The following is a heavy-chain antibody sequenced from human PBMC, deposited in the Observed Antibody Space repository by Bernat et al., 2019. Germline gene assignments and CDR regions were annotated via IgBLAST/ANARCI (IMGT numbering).Heavy chain of an antibody. V-gene: IGHV3-9*01. Sequence: EVQLVESGGGLVQPGRSLRLSCAASGFTFDDYAMHWVRQAPGKGLEWVSGINWNSVSIDYADSVKGRFTISRDNAQNSLYLQMNSLRVEDTALYYCAKANSSALPPDYWGQGTLVTVSS. CDR2: INWNSVSI. J-gene: IGHJ4*02. CDR3: AKANSSALPPDY. CDR1: GFTFDDYA. D-gene: IGHD6-6*01.